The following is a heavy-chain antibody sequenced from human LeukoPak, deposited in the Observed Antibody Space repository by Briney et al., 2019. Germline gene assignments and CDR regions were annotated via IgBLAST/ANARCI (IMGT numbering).Heavy chain of an antibody. CDR3: AKDALYYGSGAYPFDI. V-gene: IGHV3-30*18. CDR1: GFTFSSYG. D-gene: IGHD3-10*01. J-gene: IGHJ3*02. CDR2: ISYDGSNK. Sequence: PGGSLRLSCAPSGFTFSSYGMHWVRQAPGKGLEWVAVISYDGSNKYYADSVKGRFTISRDNSKNTLYLQMNSLRAEDTAVYYCAKDALYYGSGAYPFDIWGQGTMVTVSS.